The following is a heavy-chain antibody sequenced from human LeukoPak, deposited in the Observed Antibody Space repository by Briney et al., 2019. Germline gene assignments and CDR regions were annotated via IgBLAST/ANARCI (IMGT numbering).Heavy chain of an antibody. Sequence: PGGSLRLSCAASGFTFSSYAMSWVRQAPGKGLEWVSAISGSGGSTYYADSVKGRFTISRDNSKNTLYLQMNSLRAEDTAVYYCAKGGRPTDSSGYYHPAYYFDYWGQGTLVTVSS. J-gene: IGHJ4*02. V-gene: IGHV3-23*01. CDR1: GFTFSSYA. CDR3: AKGGRPTDSSGYYHPAYYFDY. D-gene: IGHD3-22*01. CDR2: ISGSGGST.